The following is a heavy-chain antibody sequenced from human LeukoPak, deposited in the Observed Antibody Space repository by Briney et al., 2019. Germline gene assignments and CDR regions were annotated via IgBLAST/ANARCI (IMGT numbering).Heavy chain of an antibody. CDR1: GFIFRSFA. J-gene: IGHJ4*02. CDR2: IRSSDGST. D-gene: IGHD5-18*01. V-gene: IGHV3-23*01. Sequence: GGSLRLSCAASGFIFRSFAMSWVRQAPGKGLEWVSIIRSSDGSTNYADSVRGRFTISRDNSKNILYLQMNSLRADDTAVYYCAKGGGTSYGYIPYWGRGSLVTVSS. CDR3: AKGGGTSYGYIPY.